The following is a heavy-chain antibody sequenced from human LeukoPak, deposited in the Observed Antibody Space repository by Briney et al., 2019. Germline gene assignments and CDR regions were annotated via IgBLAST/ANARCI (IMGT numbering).Heavy chain of an antibody. CDR2: IYYSGST. CDR1: GGSISSNNYY. V-gene: IGHV4-39*01. D-gene: IGHD3-10*01. Sequence: SETLSLTCTVSGGSISSNNYYWGWIRQPPGKGLEWIGTIYYSGSTYYNPSLKSRVTISVDTSKNQFSLKLSSATAADTAVYYCAVSAGDYFDYRGQGTLVTVSS. J-gene: IGHJ4*02. CDR3: AVSAGDYFDY.